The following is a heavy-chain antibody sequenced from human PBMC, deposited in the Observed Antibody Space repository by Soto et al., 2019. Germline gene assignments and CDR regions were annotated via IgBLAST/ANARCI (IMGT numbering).Heavy chain of an antibody. CDR2: VYYNGIP. CDR1: GGSINNHY. V-gene: IGHV4-59*11. D-gene: IGHD1-1*01. CDR3: ARAHWYSED. Sequence: PSETLSLTCTVSGGSINNHYWSWIRQPPGKGPEWLGYVYYNGIPNSHPSLKSRVTMSVDTSKNQVSLNLTSLTAADTATYYCARAHWYSEDRGQGIQVIVSS. J-gene: IGHJ4*02.